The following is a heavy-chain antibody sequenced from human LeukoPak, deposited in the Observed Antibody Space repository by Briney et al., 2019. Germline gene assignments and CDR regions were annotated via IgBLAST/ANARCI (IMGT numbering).Heavy chain of an antibody. CDR2: IYYGVST. CDR1: GGSISSTSYY. D-gene: IGHD2-15*01. Sequence: SETLSLTCIVSGGSISSTSYYWGWIRQPPGKGLEWIGYIYYGVSTNYNPSLKSRVTISLDTSKKQISLKVRSVTAADTAIYYCARLLADNWFDPWGQGTLVTVSS. V-gene: IGHV4-61*05. J-gene: IGHJ5*02. CDR3: ARLLADNWFDP.